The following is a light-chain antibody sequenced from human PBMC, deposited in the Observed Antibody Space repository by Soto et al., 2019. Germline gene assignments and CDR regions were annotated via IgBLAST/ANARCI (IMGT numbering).Light chain of an antibody. CDR2: GAS. CDR3: QQYGSSGT. J-gene: IGKJ1*01. V-gene: IGKV3-20*01. Sequence: EIVLTHSPGTLSLSPWERATLSFRASQSVSNTYLAWYQQKPGQAPRLLIYGASTRATGIPARFSGSGSGTDFTLTISSLEPEDFAVYYCQQYGSSGTFGQGTKVDIK. CDR1: QSVSNTY.